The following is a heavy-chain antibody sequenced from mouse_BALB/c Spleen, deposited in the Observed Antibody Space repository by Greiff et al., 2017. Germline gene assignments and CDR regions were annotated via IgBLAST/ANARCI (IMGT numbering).Heavy chain of an antibody. J-gene: IGHJ4*01. CDR3: ARWGYGYDYYAMDY. Sequence: VQLQQSGPELVKPGASVKISCKASGYTFTDYNMHWVKQSHGKSLERIGYIYPYNGGTGYNQKFKSKATLTVDNSSSTAYMELRSLTSEDSAVYYCARWGYGYDYYAMDYWGQGASVTVSS. V-gene: IGHV1S29*02. D-gene: IGHD1-2*01. CDR1: GYTFTDYN. CDR2: IYPYNGGT.